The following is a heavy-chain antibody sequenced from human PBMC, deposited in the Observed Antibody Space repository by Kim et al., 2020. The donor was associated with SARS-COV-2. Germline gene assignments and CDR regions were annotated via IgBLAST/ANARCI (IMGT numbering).Heavy chain of an antibody. D-gene: IGHD3-10*01. Sequence: VKGRFTIYRDNSKNTLYLQMNSLRAEDTAVYYCARDPTYYYGSGSYHFDYWGQGTLVTVSS. CDR3: ARDPTYYYGSGSYHFDY. V-gene: IGHV3-30*01. J-gene: IGHJ4*02.